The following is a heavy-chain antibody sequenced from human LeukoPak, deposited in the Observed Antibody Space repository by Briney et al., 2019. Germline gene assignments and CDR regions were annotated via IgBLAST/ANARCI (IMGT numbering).Heavy chain of an antibody. D-gene: IGHD6-19*01. CDR3: ARDQDVAVAGFDY. CDR2: ISSSGSTI. Sequence: GGSLRLSCAASGFTFSNYYMSWIRQAPGKGLEWVSYISSSGSTIYYADSVKGRFTISRDNAKNSLYLQMNSLRAEDTAVYYCARDQDVAVAGFDYWGQGTLVTVAS. V-gene: IGHV3-11*01. CDR1: GFTFSNYY. J-gene: IGHJ4*02.